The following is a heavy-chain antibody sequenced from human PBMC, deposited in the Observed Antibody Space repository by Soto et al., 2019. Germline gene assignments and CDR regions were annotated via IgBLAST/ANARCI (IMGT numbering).Heavy chain of an antibody. J-gene: IGHJ6*02. Sequence: SVKVSCKASGGTFSSYAISWVRQAPGQGLEWMGGIIPIFGTANYAQKFQGRVTITADESTSTAHMELSSLRSEDTAVYYCAKNSYGYDYYYGMDVWGQGTTVTVSS. CDR1: GGTFSSYA. D-gene: IGHD5-18*01. V-gene: IGHV1-69*13. CDR2: IIPIFGTA. CDR3: AKNSYGYDYYYGMDV.